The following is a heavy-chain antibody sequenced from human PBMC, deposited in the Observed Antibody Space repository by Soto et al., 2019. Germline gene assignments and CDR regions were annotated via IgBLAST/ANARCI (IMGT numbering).Heavy chain of an antibody. CDR3: ARDRDNFDY. J-gene: IGHJ4*02. Sequence: QVQLVQSGAEVKKPGASVKVSCKASGYTFTSYAMHWVRQAPGQRLEWMGWINAGNGNTKYSQKFXXRXTXXRDTPASTAYMELSSLRSEDTAVYYCARDRDNFDYWGQGTLVTVSS. V-gene: IGHV1-3*01. CDR1: GYTFTSYA. CDR2: INAGNGNT.